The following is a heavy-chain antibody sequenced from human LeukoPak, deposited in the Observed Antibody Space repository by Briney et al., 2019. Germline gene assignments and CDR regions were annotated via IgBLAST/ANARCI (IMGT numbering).Heavy chain of an antibody. Sequence: SETLSLTCAVYGGSFSGYYWSWIRQPPGKGLEWIGGINHSGSTNYNPSLKSRVTISVDTSKNQFSLKLSSVTAADTAVYYCARGRITIFGVVIIENAFDIWGQGTMVTVSS. V-gene: IGHV4-34*01. CDR3: ARGRITIFGVVIIENAFDI. J-gene: IGHJ3*02. CDR1: GGSFSGYY. CDR2: INHSGST. D-gene: IGHD3-3*01.